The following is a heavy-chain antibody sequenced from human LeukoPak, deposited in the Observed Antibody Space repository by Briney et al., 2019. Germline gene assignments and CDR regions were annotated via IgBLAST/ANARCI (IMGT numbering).Heavy chain of an antibody. CDR2: INPSSGGT. V-gene: IGHV1-2*02. Sequence: ASVKVSCKASGYTFTGYYMHWVRQASGQGLEWMGWINPSSGGTNYAQKFQGRVTMTRDTSISTAYMELSRLRSDDTAVYYCANYCSGGSCYSGNAFDIWGQGTMVTVSS. D-gene: IGHD2-15*01. J-gene: IGHJ3*02. CDR3: ANYCSGGSCYSGNAFDI. CDR1: GYTFTGYY.